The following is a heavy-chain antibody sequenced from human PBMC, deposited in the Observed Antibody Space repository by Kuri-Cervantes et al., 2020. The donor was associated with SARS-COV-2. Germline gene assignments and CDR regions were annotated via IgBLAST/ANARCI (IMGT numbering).Heavy chain of an antibody. CDR1: GFTFSSYE. CDR3: SREVTIFGAVSRGFDP. D-gene: IGHD3-3*01. J-gene: IGHJ5*02. V-gene: IGHV3-48*03. CDR2: ISSSGSTI. Sequence: SLKISCAASGFTFSSYEMNWVRQAPGKGLEWVSYISSSGSTIYYADSVKGRFTISRDNAKNSLYLQMNSLRAEDTAVYYCSREVTIFGAVSRGFDPWGQGTLVTVSS.